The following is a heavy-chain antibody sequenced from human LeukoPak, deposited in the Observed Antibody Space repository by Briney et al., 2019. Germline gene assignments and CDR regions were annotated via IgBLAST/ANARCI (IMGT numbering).Heavy chain of an antibody. Sequence: GRSLRLSCAASGFTFSSYGMHWVRQAPGKGLEWVAVISYDGSNKYYADSVKGRFTISRDNSKNTLYLQMNSLRAEDTAVYYCAKSLAVMYAFDIWGQGTMVTVSS. CDR3: AKSLAVMYAFDI. CDR1: GFTFSSYG. J-gene: IGHJ3*02. V-gene: IGHV3-30*18. D-gene: IGHD2-15*01. CDR2: ISYDGSNK.